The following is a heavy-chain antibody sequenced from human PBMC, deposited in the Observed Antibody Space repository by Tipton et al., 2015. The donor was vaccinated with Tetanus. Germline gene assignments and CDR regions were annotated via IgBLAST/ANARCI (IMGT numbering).Heavy chain of an antibody. Sequence: TLSLTCTVSGGSVSSGSYYWSWIRQPPGKGLEWIGYIYYSGSTNYNPSLKSRVTISVDTSKNQFSLKLSSVTAADTAVYYCARTTSLSSAAAGTSYFDYWGQGPLVAVTP. CDR3: ARTTSLSSAAAGTSYFDY. CDR1: GGSVSSGSYY. D-gene: IGHD6-13*01. J-gene: IGHJ4*02. V-gene: IGHV4-61*01. CDR2: IYYSGST.